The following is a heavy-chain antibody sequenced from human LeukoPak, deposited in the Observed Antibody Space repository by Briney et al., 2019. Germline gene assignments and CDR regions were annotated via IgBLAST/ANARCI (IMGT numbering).Heavy chain of an antibody. J-gene: IGHJ6*02. CDR1: GYTFTSYD. D-gene: IGHD3-9*01. Sequence: ASVKVSCKASGYTFTSYDINWVRQATGQGLEWMGWMNPNSGNTGYAQKFQGGVTMTRNTPLSTPYMELSSLRSVDTAVYYCARVRVPRYFDWLFAYYYYGMDVWGQGTTITVSS. CDR2: MNPNSGNT. CDR3: ARVRVPRYFDWLFAYYYYGMDV. V-gene: IGHV1-8*01.